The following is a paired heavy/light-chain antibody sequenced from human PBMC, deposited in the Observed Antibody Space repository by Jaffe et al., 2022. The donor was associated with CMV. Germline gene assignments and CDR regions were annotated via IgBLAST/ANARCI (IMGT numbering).Light chain of an antibody. J-gene: IGKJ2*01. CDR1: QSLLHSDGKTY. V-gene: IGKV2-29*02. CDR3: MQGIHPYMYT. Sequence: DIVMTQTPLSLSVTPGQPASISCKSSQSLLHSDGKTYLYWYLQKPGQSPQLLIYEVSSRFSGVPDRFSGSGSGTDFTLKISRVEAEDVGVYYCMQGIHPYMYTFGQGTKLEIK. CDR2: EVS.
Heavy chain of an antibody. Sequence: EVQLLESGGGLVQPGGSLRLSCAASGFTFSSYAMSWVRQAPGKGLEWVSGVSGSGGSTDYADSVKGRFTISRDNSKNTLYLQMNSLRAEDTAVYYCAKDRRELRVWHNSARVTYYYYGMDVWGQGTTVTVSS. D-gene: IGHD1-26*01. J-gene: IGHJ6*02. CDR2: VSGSGGST. V-gene: IGHV3-23*01. CDR3: AKDRRELRVWHNSARVTYYYYGMDV. CDR1: GFTFSSYA.